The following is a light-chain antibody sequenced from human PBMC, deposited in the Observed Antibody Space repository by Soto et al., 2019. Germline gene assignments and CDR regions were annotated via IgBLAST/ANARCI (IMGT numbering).Light chain of an antibody. CDR1: SSDVGGYNY. CDR3: CSYAGNTLVV. V-gene: IGLV2-11*01. CDR2: DVS. J-gene: IGLJ2*01. Sequence: QSALTQPRSVSGSPGQSVTISCTGTSSDVGGYNYVSWYQQNPAKAPKLMIYDVSKRPSGVSDRFSGSKSANTASLIISGLQAEDEADYYCCSYAGNTLVVFGGGTKLTVL.